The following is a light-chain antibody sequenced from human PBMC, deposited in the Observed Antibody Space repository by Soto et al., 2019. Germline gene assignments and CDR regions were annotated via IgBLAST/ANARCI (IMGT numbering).Light chain of an antibody. V-gene: IGKV1-39*01. Sequence: DIQMTQSPSSLSASVGDRVTITCRASQSISSYLNWYQQKPGKAPKLLIYAASSLQSGVPSRFSGSGSGTDFTLTISSLQPEDFATYSCQQSYSTPPWTFGQGTKLEIK. CDR1: QSISSY. CDR2: AAS. J-gene: IGKJ2*02. CDR3: QQSYSTPPWT.